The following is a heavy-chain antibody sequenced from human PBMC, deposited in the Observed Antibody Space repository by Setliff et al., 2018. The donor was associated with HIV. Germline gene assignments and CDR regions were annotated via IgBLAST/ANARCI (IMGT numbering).Heavy chain of an antibody. CDR2: IIPILGTADA. CDR3: ARSNLEYYYDFSGPWGI. V-gene: IGHV1-69*13. CDR1: GATFSTYT. D-gene: IGHD3-22*01. Sequence: SVKVSCKASGATFSTYTINWVRQAPGQGLEWMGGIIPILGTADANYPRKFQGRVTITADESTTTVYMEMSRLTSEDTAIYYCARSNLEYYYDFSGPWGIWGHGTLVTVSS. J-gene: IGHJ4*01.